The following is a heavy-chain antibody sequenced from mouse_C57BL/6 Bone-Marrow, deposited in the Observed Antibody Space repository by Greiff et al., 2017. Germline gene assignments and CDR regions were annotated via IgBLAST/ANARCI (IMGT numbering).Heavy chain of an antibody. CDR3: ARDYGSPYYFDY. Sequence: VQLQQPGAELVMPGASVKLSCKASGYTFTSYWMHWVKQRPGQGLEWIGEIDPSDSYTNYNQKFKGKSTLTVDKSSITAYMQLRSLTSEDSAVYYCARDYGSPYYFDYWGQGTTLTVSS. D-gene: IGHD1-1*01. CDR2: IDPSDSYT. J-gene: IGHJ2*01. V-gene: IGHV1-69*01. CDR1: GYTFTSYW.